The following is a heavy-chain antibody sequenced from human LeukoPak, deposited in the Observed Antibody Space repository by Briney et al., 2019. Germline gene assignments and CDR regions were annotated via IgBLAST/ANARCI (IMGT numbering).Heavy chain of an antibody. CDR2: IAWNGGTT. Sequence: PGGSLRLSCIASGFSFKDFGMGWVRQVPGKGLEWVSGIAWNGGTTGYADSVKGRFTVSRDNGQNSLYLQMSSLRAEDTALYYCARSILTGYLSPLDFWGQGTLVTVSS. CDR3: ARSILTGYLSPLDF. V-gene: IGHV3-20*04. J-gene: IGHJ4*02. D-gene: IGHD3-9*01. CDR1: GFSFKDFG.